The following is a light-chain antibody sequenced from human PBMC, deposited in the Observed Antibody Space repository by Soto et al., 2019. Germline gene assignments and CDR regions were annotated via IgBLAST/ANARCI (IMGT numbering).Light chain of an antibody. Sequence: SPSTLSLSPGQRATLSCRASQSVSSHLAWYQQKPGQAPRLLIYGASSRATGIPDRFSGSGSGTDFTLTISRLEPEDFAVYYCQQYGSSPLITFGQGTRL. V-gene: IGKV3-20*01. J-gene: IGKJ5*01. CDR3: QQYGSSPLIT. CDR2: GAS. CDR1: QSVSSH.